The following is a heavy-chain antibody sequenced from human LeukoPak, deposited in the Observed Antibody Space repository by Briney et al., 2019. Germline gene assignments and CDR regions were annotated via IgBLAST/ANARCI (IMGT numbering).Heavy chain of an antibody. V-gene: IGHV3-23*01. J-gene: IGHJ5*02. CDR2: ISGSGGST. CDR3: AREKSLYNWFDP. CDR1: GFTFSSYA. Sequence: GGSLRLSCAASGFTFSSYAMSWVRQAPGKGLEWVSAISGSGGSTYYADSVKGRFTISRDNAKNTLYLQMNSLRAEDTAVYYCAREKSLYNWFDPWGQGTLVTVSS.